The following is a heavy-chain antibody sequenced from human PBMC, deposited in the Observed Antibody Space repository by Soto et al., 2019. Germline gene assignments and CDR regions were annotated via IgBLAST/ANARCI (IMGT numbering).Heavy chain of an antibody. Sequence: EVQLVESGGGLVQPGGSLRLSCAAAGFSFSDYWMTWVGQPPGKGLEWVANIKQDGSEKYYADSVKGRFTISRDNAKSSLDLQMNNLRAEDTAVYYCARSRAGRTAASYYDYMDVWGKGTTVTLSS. J-gene: IGHJ6*03. CDR3: ARSRAGRTAASYYDYMDV. D-gene: IGHD2-2*01. CDR1: GFSFSDYW. CDR2: IKQDGSEK. V-gene: IGHV3-7*01.